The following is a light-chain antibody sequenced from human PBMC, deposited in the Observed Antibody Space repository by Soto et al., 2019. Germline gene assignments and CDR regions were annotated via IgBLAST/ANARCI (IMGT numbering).Light chain of an antibody. V-gene: IGKV3-20*01. J-gene: IGKJ1*01. CDR2: VAS. CDR1: QSFNSSN. CDR3: QQYGSSPRT. Sequence: EIMLQQSPAPLSLFPGETTTLSSMARQSFNSSNLAWYQQKHGQAPRLLIYVASSRATGIPDRFSGSGSGTDFTVTISRLEPEDFAVYYCQQYGSSPRTFGQGTKVEIK.